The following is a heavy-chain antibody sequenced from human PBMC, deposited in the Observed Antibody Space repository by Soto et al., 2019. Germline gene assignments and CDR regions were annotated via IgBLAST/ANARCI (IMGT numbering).Heavy chain of an antibody. CDR3: AKDLFSFITIFGVGPSPGFDY. J-gene: IGHJ4*02. CDR1: GFTFSSYG. D-gene: IGHD3-3*01. V-gene: IGHV3-30*18. CDR2: ISYDGSNK. Sequence: GGSLRLSCAASGFTFSSYGMHWVRQAPGKGLEWVAVISYDGSNKYYADSVKGRFTISRDNSKNTLYLQMNSLRAEETAVYYCAKDLFSFITIFGVGPSPGFDYWGQGTLVTVSS.